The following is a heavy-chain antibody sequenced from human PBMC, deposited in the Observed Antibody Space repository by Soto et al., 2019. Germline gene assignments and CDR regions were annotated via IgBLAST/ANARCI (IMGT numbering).Heavy chain of an antibody. Sequence: PSETLSLTCTVSGGSISSGDYYWSWIRQPPGKGLEWIGYIYYSGSTYYNPSLKSRVTISVDTSKNQFSLKLSSVTAADTAVYYCARVSERDGYYYYYGMDVWGQGTTVTVSS. V-gene: IGHV4-30-4*01. J-gene: IGHJ6*02. CDR1: GGSISSGDYY. CDR2: IYYSGST. D-gene: IGHD1-1*01. CDR3: ARVSERDGYYYYYGMDV.